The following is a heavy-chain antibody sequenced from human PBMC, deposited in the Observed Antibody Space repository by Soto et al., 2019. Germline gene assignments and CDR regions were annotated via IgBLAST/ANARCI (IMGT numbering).Heavy chain of an antibody. D-gene: IGHD6-6*01. J-gene: IGHJ6*02. Sequence: EVQLLESGGGLVQPGGSLRLSCAASGFTFSSYAMTWVRQAPGKGLEWVSAISGSGGTTYHADSVKGRFTISRDNSKNTLYLQMNSLRAEDAAVYYCASPSYSSSSYYYYGMDVWGQGTTVTVSS. V-gene: IGHV3-23*01. CDR3: ASPSYSSSSYYYYGMDV. CDR1: GFTFSSYA. CDR2: ISGSGGTT.